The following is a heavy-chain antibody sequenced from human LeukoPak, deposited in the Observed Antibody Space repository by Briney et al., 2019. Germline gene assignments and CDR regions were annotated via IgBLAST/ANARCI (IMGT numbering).Heavy chain of an antibody. J-gene: IGHJ1*01. Sequence: GGSLRLSCAASGFTFDDFAMHWVRQAPGKGLEWVSGIDYNSDGIDYAASVKGRFTISRDNAKNSLYLQMDSLTAEDTAFYFCARDRMSRAPTYFHHWGQGTLVTVSA. V-gene: IGHV3-9*01. D-gene: IGHD2-2*01. CDR3: ARDRMSRAPTYFHH. CDR1: GFTFDDFA. CDR2: IDYNSDGI.